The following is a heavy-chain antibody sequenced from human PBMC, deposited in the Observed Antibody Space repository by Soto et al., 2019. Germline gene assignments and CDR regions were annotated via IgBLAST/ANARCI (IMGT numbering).Heavy chain of an antibody. CDR1: GGTFSSYA. Sequence: RASVKVSCKASGGTFSSYAISWVRQAPGQGLEWMGGIIPIFGTANYAQKFQGRVTITADESTSTAYMELSSLRSEDTAVYYCARLYSGYDYPDYWGQGTLVTVSS. D-gene: IGHD5-12*01. J-gene: IGHJ4*02. CDR3: ARLYSGYDYPDY. V-gene: IGHV1-69*13. CDR2: IIPIFGTA.